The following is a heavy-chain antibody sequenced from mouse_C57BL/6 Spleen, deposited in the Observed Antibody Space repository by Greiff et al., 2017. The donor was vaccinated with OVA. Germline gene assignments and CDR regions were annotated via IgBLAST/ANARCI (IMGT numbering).Heavy chain of an antibody. CDR3: ARESDLYYFDY. J-gene: IGHJ2*01. V-gene: IGHV3-1*01. Sequence: EVQLVESGPGMVKPSQSLSLTCTVTGYSITSGYDWHWIRHFPGNKLEWMGYISYSGSTNYNPSLKSRISITHDTSKNHFFLKLNSVTTEDTATYYCARESDLYYFDYWGQGTTLTVSS. D-gene: IGHD2-4*01. CDR1: GYSITSGYD. CDR2: ISYSGST.